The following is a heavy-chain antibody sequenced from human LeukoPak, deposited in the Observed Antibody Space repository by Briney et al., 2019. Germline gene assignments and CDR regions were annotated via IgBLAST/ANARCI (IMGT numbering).Heavy chain of an antibody. CDR3: ARDDITMVRGVYQDFYYYYGMDV. Sequence: GGSLRLSCAASGFTVSSNYMSWVRQAPGKGLEWVSVIYSGGSTYYADSVKGRFTISRHNSKNTLYLQMNSLRAEDTAMYYCARDDITMVRGVYQDFYYYYGMDVWGQGTTVTVSS. CDR1: GFTVSSNY. D-gene: IGHD3-10*01. CDR2: IYSGGST. J-gene: IGHJ6*02. V-gene: IGHV3-53*04.